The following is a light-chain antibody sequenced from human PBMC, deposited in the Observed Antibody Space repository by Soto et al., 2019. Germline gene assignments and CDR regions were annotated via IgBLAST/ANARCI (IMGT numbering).Light chain of an antibody. CDR3: QQYGTPRSVT. V-gene: IGKV3-11*01. CDR2: DAS. CDR1: LNVNSY. Sequence: VLTQSPATLSLSPGERATLSCRASLNVNSYLAWYQQKPGQAPRLLIYDASNRAAGIPARFSGSGSGTDFTLTISKVEPEDFAVYYCQQYGTPRSVTFGQGTRLEIK. J-gene: IGKJ5*01.